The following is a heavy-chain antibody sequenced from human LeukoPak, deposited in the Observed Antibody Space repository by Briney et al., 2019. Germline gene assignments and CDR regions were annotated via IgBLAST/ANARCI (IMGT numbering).Heavy chain of an antibody. J-gene: IGHJ4*02. V-gene: IGHV3-48*02. CDR3: ARDPAENYYDSSGTDY. D-gene: IGHD3-22*01. CDR1: GFTFSSYS. CDR2: ISSSSSTI. Sequence: GGSLRLSCAASGFTFSSYSMNWVRQAPGKGLEWVSYISSSSSTIYYADSVKGRFTISRDNAKNSLYLQMNSLRDGDTAVYYCARDPAENYYDSSGTDYWGQGTLVTVSS.